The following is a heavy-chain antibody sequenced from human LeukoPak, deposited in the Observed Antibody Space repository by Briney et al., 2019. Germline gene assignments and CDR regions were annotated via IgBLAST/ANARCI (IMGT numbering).Heavy chain of an antibody. Sequence: SVKVSCKASGGTFSSYAISWVRQAPGQGLEWMGGIIPIFGTANYAQKFQSRVTITADESTSTAYMELSSLRSEDTAVYYCARVGGVVVAAQMYNWFDPWGQGTLVTVSS. J-gene: IGHJ5*02. CDR3: ARVGGVVVAAQMYNWFDP. D-gene: IGHD2-15*01. CDR2: IIPIFGTA. CDR1: GGTFSSYA. V-gene: IGHV1-69*13.